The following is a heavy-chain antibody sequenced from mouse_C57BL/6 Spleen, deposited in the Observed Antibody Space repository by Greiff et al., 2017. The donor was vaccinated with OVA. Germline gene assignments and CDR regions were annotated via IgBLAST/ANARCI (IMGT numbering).Heavy chain of an antibody. CDR3: ARNSGPTVVEGAMDY. D-gene: IGHD1-1*01. J-gene: IGHJ4*01. V-gene: IGHV2-9-1*01. CDR1: GFSLTSYA. Sequence: VQLKESGPGLVAPSQSLSITCTVSGFSLTSYAISWVRQPPGKGLEWLGVLWTGGGTNYNSALKSRLSISKDNSKSQVYLKMNSLQTEDTARYYCARNSGPTVVEGAMDYWGQGTSVTVSS. CDR2: LWTGGGT.